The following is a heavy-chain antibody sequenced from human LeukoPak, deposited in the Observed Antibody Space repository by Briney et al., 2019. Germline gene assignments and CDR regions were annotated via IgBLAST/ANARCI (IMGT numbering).Heavy chain of an antibody. CDR3: ARHGYGDYVGNWFDP. CDR1: GGLFSSYY. CDR2: INHSGST. D-gene: IGHD4-17*01. Sequence: SETLSLTCAVYGGLFSSYYWSWIRQPPGKGLEWIGEINHSGSTTYKPSLKSRVTISVDTSKNQFSLKLSSVTAADTAVYYCARHGYGDYVGNWFDPWGQGTLVTVSS. J-gene: IGHJ5*02. V-gene: IGHV4-34*01.